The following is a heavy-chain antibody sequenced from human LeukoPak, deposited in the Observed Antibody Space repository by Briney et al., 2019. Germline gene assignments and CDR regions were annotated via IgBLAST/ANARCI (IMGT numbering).Heavy chain of an antibody. CDR1: GDSISSSNYH. V-gene: IGHV4-39*07. Sequence: PSETLSLTCTVSGDSISSSNYHWGWLRQPPGKGLEWIGSVSYSGSTYYNPSLKSRVTLAVDTSKNQFSLKLSSVTAADTAVYYCATAGRGGDWAYPLDYWGQGTLVTVSS. CDR3: ATAGRGGDWAYPLDY. J-gene: IGHJ4*02. D-gene: IGHD2-21*01. CDR2: VSYSGST.